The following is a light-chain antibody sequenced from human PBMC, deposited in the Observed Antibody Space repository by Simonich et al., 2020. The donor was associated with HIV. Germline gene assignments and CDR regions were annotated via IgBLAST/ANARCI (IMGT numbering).Light chain of an antibody. CDR1: SGSIASNY. Sequence: NFMLTQPHSVSESPGKTVTISCTRSSGSIASNYVQWYHQRPGSAPTTVIFEDNQRPSGVPDRFSGSIDSSSNSASLTISGLKTEDEADYYCQSYDSSNDVVFGGGTKLTVL. CDR2: EDN. J-gene: IGLJ2*01. V-gene: IGLV6-57*03. CDR3: QSYDSSNDVV.